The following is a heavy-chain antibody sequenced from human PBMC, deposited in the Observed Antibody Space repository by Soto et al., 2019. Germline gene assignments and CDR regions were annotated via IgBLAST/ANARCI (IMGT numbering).Heavy chain of an antibody. J-gene: IGHJ6*03. CDR3: AKGRGDYMDV. CDR1: GFTFTNYA. CDR2: FSGTGDYT. V-gene: IGHV3-23*01. Sequence: GGSLRLSCAASGFTFTNYAMNWVRQAPGKGLEWVSRFSGTGDYTYYADSVRGRFTISRDNSKNMLYLQMNSLRAEDTAIYYCAKGRGDYMDVWGTGTTVTVSS.